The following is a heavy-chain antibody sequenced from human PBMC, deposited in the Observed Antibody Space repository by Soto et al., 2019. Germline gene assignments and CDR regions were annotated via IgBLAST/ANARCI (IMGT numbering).Heavy chain of an antibody. CDR3: ARDSPQGIDY. D-gene: IGHD3-10*01. V-gene: IGHV3-30-3*01. Sequence: QVQLVESGGGVVQPGRSLRLSCAASGFTFSSSAMHWVRQAPGKGLEWVAGIAYDGSNKYHADSVKGRFTISRDNSKNTLCVQMNSLRGEDTAVYYCARDSPQGIDYWGQGALVTVSS. CDR2: IAYDGSNK. CDR1: GFTFSSSA. J-gene: IGHJ4*02.